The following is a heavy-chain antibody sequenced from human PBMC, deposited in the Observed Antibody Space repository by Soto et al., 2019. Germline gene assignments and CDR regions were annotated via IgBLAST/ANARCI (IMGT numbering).Heavy chain of an antibody. V-gene: IGHV5-51*01. Sequence: GESLKISCKGSGYSFTSYWIGWVRQMPGKGLEWMGIIYPGDSDTRYSPSFQGQVTISADKSISTAYLQWSSLKASDTAMYYCARQAVSPIYYDYKDVWGKGTTVTVSS. D-gene: IGHD1-20*01. CDR2: IYPGDSDT. J-gene: IGHJ6*03. CDR1: GYSFTSYW. CDR3: ARQAVSPIYYDYKDV.